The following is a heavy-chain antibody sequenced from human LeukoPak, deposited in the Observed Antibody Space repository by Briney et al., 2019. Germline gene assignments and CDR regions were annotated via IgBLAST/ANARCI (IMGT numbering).Heavy chain of an antibody. V-gene: IGHV4-34*01. CDR1: GGSFSGYY. CDR3: ARGRGYYYDSSGYRFDY. D-gene: IGHD3-22*01. J-gene: IGHJ4*02. Sequence: KSSETLSLTCAVYGGSFSGYYWSWIRQPPGKGLEWIGEINHSGSTNYNPSLKSRVTISVDTSKNQFSLKLSSVTAADTAVYYCARGRGYYYDSSGYRFDYWGQGTLVTVSS. CDR2: INHSGST.